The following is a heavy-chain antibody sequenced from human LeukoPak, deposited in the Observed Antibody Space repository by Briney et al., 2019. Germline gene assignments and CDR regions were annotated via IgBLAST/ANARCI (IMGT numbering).Heavy chain of an antibody. CDR3: ARTYSSFDY. V-gene: IGHV3-74*01. D-gene: IGHD6-19*01. J-gene: IGHJ4*02. CDR1: GFTFSSYW. CDR2: INNDGSTT. Sequence: GGSLRLSCAVSGFTFSSYWMHWVRQAPGKGLVWVSRINNDGSTTAYADSVKVRFTISRDNTKNTLYLQMNSLRAEDTAVYYCARTYSSFDYWGQGTLVTVSS.